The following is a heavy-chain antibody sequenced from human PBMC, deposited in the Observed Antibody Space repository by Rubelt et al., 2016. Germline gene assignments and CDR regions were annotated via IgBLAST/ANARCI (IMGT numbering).Heavy chain of an antibody. CDR2: ISAYNGNT. V-gene: IGHV1-18*01. CDR1: GYTFTSYG. D-gene: IGHD6-6*01. CDR3: ARVGALAARKIYYFDY. Sequence: QVQLVQSGAEVKKPGASVKVSCKASGYTFTSYGISWVRQAPGQGLEWMGGISAYNGNTNYAQKLKGRVTMTTDTSTRTAYMGLRGLSSDDTAVYYCARVGALAARKIYYFDYWGQGTLVTVSS. J-gene: IGHJ4*02.